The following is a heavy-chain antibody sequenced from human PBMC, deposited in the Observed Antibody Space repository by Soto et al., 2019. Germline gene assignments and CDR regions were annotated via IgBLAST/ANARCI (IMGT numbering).Heavy chain of an antibody. CDR1: GYTFTTYG. Sequence: QVQLVQSGDEVKKPGASVKVSCKASGYTFTTYGISWVRQAPGQGLEWMGWISAYNGDTKYAQNVQDRVSMTTDTPTSTAYMESRSLRSDDTAVYYCAREGSWPYYYYGMDVWGQGTTVTVSS. D-gene: IGHD6-13*01. J-gene: IGHJ6*02. CDR3: AREGSWPYYYYGMDV. V-gene: IGHV1-18*01. CDR2: ISAYNGDT.